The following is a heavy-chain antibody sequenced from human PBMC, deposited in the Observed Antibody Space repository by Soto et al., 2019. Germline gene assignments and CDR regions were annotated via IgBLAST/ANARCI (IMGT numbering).Heavy chain of an antibody. Sequence: ASVKVSCKASGGTFSSYTISWVRQAPGQGLEWMGRIIPILGIANYAQKFQGRVTITADKSTSTAYMELSSLRSEDTAVYYCARVEDGSHTVTTSGGFDPWGQGTLVTVSS. J-gene: IGHJ5*02. CDR1: GGTFSSYT. V-gene: IGHV1-69*02. CDR3: ARVEDGSHTVTTSGGFDP. D-gene: IGHD4-17*01. CDR2: IIPILGIA.